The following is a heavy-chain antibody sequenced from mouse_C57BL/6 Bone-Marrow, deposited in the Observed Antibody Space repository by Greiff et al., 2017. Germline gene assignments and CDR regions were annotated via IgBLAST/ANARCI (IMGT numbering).Heavy chain of an antibody. CDR1: GYTFTSYW. D-gene: IGHD2-4*01. J-gene: IGHJ2*01. CDR2: IHPNSGST. V-gene: IGHV1-64*01. Sequence: QVQLQQPGAELVKPGASVKLSCKASGYTFTSYWMHWVKQRPGQGLEWIGMIHPNSGSTNYNEKFKSKATLTVAKSSSTAYMQLSSLTSEDSAVYYCARNYDYGVWDYWGQGTTLTVSS. CDR3: ARNYDYGVWDY.